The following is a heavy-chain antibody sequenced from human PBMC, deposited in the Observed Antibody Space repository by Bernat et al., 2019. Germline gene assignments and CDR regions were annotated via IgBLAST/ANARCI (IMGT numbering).Heavy chain of an antibody. CDR1: GFSLSTSGMR. CDR2: IDWDDDK. D-gene: IGHD6-19*01. J-gene: IGHJ3*02. Sequence: QVTLKESGPALVKPTQTLTLTCTFSGFSLSTSGMRVSWIRQPPGKALEWLARIDWDDDKFYSTSLKTRLTISKDTSKNQVVLTMTNMDPVDTATYYCARTDSSGWYSGAFDIWDQGTMVTVSS. V-gene: IGHV2-70*04. CDR3: ARTDSSGWYSGAFDI.